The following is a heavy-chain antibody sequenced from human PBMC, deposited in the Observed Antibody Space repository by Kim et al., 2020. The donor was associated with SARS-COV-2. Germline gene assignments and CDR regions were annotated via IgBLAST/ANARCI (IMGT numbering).Heavy chain of an antibody. Sequence: GGSLRLSCAASGFTFSTYWMTWVRQAPGKGLEWVANINQGGTEKYYVDSVKGRFTISRDNAKNSLILDVNSLRVEDTAVYYCARTHYGDYVWGQGTLVTVSS. D-gene: IGHD3-16*01. J-gene: IGHJ4*02. CDR1: GFTFSTYW. CDR2: INQGGTEK. CDR3: ARTHYGDYV. V-gene: IGHV3-7*01.